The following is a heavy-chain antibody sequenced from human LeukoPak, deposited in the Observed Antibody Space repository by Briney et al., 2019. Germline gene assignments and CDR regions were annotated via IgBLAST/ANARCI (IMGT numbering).Heavy chain of an antibody. D-gene: IGHD2-2*01. V-gene: IGHV3-23*01. CDR1: GFTFSSYA. CDR2: ISGSGGST. CDR3: AKDSVPAARVGYYMDV. J-gene: IGHJ6*03. Sequence: GGSLRLSCAASGFTFSSYAMSWVRQAPGKGLEWVSAISGSGGSTYYADSVKGRFTISRDNSKNTLYLQMNSLRAEDTAVYYCAKDSVPAARVGYYMDVWGKGTTVTVSS.